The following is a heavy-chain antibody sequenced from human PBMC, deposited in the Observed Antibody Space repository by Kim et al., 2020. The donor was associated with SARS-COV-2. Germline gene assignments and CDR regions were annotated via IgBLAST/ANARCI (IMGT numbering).Heavy chain of an antibody. CDR3: ARAYYVWGSYRSIKFDY. CDR1: GGSFSGYY. J-gene: IGHJ4*02. D-gene: IGHD3-16*02. V-gene: IGHV4-34*01. CDR2: INHSGST. Sequence: SETLSLTCAVYGGSFSGYYWSWIRQPPGKGLEWIGEINHSGSTNYNPSLKSRVTISVDTSKNQFSLKLSSVTAADTAVYYCARAYYVWGSYRSIKFDYWGQGTLVTVSS.